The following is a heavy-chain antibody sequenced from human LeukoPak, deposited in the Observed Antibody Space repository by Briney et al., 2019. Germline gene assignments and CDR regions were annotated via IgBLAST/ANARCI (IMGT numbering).Heavy chain of an antibody. V-gene: IGHV3-9*03. J-gene: IGHJ4*02. Sequence: GGSLRLSCAASGFTFDDYAMHWVRQAPGKGLEWVSGISWNSGSTGYADSVKGRFTISRDNARNSLYLQMNGLRAEDMAFYFCARSIAFAGSRFDYWGQGTLVTISS. CDR3: ARSIAFAGSRFDY. CDR2: ISWNSGST. D-gene: IGHD6-19*01. CDR1: GFTFDDYA.